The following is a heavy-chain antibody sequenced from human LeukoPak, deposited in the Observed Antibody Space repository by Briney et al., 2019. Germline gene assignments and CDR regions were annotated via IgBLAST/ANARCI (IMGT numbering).Heavy chain of an antibody. Sequence: QTGGTLRLSCAATGFSFSSYALSWVRQAPGKGLEWVSAISSGGDRTYYADSVTGRFNIPRDNSKNMLFLQMSSLSAEAAAVYYCTRQAIATGYAYDLGQGTLVTVFS. J-gene: IGHJ4*02. CDR1: GFSFSSYA. V-gene: IGHV3-23*01. CDR3: TRQAIATGYAYD. CDR2: ISSGGDRT. D-gene: IGHD3-16*01.